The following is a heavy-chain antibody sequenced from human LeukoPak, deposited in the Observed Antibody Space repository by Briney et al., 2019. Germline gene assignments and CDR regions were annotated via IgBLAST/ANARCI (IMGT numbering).Heavy chain of an antibody. D-gene: IGHD6-13*01. CDR2: INTDTGNP. J-gene: IGHJ4*02. CDR1: GYSFTTHA. CDR3: ARDLRPSSSWYYFDY. V-gene: IGHV7-4-1*02. Sequence: ASVKVSCKASGYSFTTHAMNWVRQAPGQGLEWMGWINTDTGNPTYAPGFAGRFVFSLDTSVNTAYLQISSLKAEDTAIYYCARDLRPSSSWYYFDYWGQGTLVTVSS.